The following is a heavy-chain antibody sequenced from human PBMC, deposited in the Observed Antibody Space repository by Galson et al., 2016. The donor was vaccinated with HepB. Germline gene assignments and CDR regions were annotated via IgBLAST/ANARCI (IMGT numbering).Heavy chain of an antibody. Sequence: CAISGDSVSRTSAGWSWVRQSPSRGLEGLGRTFYRSKWYYDYAISVRSRITINPDTSKNQFSLQLISVTPEDTAVYYCARGGLVRGAHGGSFDSWGQGTLVTVSS. V-gene: IGHV6-1*01. CDR3: ARGGLVRGAHGGSFDS. CDR1: GDSVSRTSAG. D-gene: IGHD3-10*01. J-gene: IGHJ4*01. CDR2: TFYRSKWYY.